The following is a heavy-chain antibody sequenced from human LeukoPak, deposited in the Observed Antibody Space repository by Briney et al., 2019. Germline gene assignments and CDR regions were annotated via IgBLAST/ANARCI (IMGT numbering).Heavy chain of an antibody. V-gene: IGHV3-7*03. CDR2: IKEDGSKK. CDR1: GFTFSSYW. D-gene: IGHD3-22*01. Sequence: GGSLRLSCAASGFTFSSYWMHWVRQAPGKGLEWVANIKEDGSKKNYVDSVKGRFTISRDNAKNSLYLQMTSLRAEDTAMYYCATPLDYHDNSGFHQGGDWGQGTLVTVPS. CDR3: ATPLDYHDNSGFHQGGD. J-gene: IGHJ4*02.